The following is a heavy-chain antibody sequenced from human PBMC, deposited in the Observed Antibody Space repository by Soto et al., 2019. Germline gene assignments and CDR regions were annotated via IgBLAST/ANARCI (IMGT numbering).Heavy chain of an antibody. CDR3: AAILTGYPPYYYYYGMDV. CDR1: GFTFTSSA. V-gene: IGHV1-58*02. D-gene: IGHD3-9*01. CDR2: IVVGSGNT. J-gene: IGHJ6*02. Sequence: SVKVSCKASGFTFTSSAMQWVRQARGQRLEWIGWIVVGSGNTNYAQKFQERVTITRDMSTSTAYMELSSLRSEDTAVYYCAAILTGYPPYYYYYGMDVWGQGTTVTVSS.